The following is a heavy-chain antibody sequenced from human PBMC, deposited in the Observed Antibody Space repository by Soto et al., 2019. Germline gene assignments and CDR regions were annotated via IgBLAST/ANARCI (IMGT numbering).Heavy chain of an antibody. CDR2: IRTISSAI. CDR3: ARETPSFDS. J-gene: IGHJ4*02. Sequence: GGSLILSCPTSGFTCSDYPMNWVRQARGKGLEWVSSIRTISSAIYFADSVRGRFTISRDNARNSLYLQMTSLRDEDTAVYYCARETPSFDSWGQGTLVTVSS. V-gene: IGHV3-48*02. D-gene: IGHD2-15*01. CDR1: GFTCSDYP.